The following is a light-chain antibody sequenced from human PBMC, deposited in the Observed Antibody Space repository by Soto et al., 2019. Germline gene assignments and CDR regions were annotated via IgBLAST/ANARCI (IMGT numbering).Light chain of an antibody. J-gene: IGKJ1*01. CDR3: QESSSSAT. Sequence: DIQMTQSPSSLSASVGDTVTITCRSSQDVGRWLSWYQQRPGKAPNLLIYDATRLHSGVPSRFSGSGFGTEFTLTISSLQPDDFATYYCQESSSSATLGQGTKVDIK. CDR2: DAT. V-gene: IGKV1-12*01. CDR1: QDVGRW.